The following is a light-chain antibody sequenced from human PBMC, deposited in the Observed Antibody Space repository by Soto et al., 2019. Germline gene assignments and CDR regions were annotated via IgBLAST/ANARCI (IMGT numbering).Light chain of an antibody. CDR1: SSDVGGFNH. V-gene: IGLV2-14*01. CDR3: SSHTSTSTVV. CDR2: YVS. Sequence: QSALTQPASVSGSPGQSITISCTGTSSDVGGFNHVSWYQQHPGKAPKLMIYYVSNRPSGVSNRFSGSKSGNTASLTISGLQAEDEADYYCSSHTSTSTVVFGGGTKLTVL. J-gene: IGLJ2*01.